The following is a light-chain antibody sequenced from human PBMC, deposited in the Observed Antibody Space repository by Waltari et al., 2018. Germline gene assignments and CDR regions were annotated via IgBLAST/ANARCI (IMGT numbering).Light chain of an antibody. Sequence: QSALTQPAPVSGSPGQSITLSFTGTSRDLGRYQHGSWYQQHPGKAPKLMIYDVSKRPSGVSNRFSGSKSGNTASLTISGLQAEDEADYYCSSYTSSSTYVFGTGTKVTVL. V-gene: IGLV2-14*01. J-gene: IGLJ1*01. CDR1: SRDLGRYQH. CDR3: SSYTSSSTYV. CDR2: DVS.